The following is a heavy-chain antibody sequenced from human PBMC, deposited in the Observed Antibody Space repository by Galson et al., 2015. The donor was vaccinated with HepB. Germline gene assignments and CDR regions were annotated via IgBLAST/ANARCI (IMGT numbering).Heavy chain of an antibody. Sequence: SLRLSCAASGFTFSSYAMHWVRQAPGKGLEWVSYISSSSSYTNYADSVKGRFTISRDNAKNSLYLQMNSLRAEDTAVYYCVRGVIINPFDYWGQGTLVTVSS. D-gene: IGHD3-10*01. CDR1: GFTFSSYA. V-gene: IGHV3-21*05. CDR2: ISSSSSYT. J-gene: IGHJ4*02. CDR3: VRGVIINPFDY.